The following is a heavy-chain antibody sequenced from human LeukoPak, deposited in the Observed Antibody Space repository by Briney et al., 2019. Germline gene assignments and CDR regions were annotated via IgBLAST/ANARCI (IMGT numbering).Heavy chain of an antibody. D-gene: IGHD3-10*01. Sequence: ASVKVSCKASGYTFTGYYMHWVRQAPGQGFEWMGWINPNSGGTNYAQKFQGRVTMTRDTSISTAYMELSRLRSDDTAVYYCARGMVRGHDYYYYYYGMDVWGQGTTVTVSS. J-gene: IGHJ6*02. CDR1: GYTFTGYY. CDR3: ARGMVRGHDYYYYYYGMDV. CDR2: INPNSGGT. V-gene: IGHV1-2*02.